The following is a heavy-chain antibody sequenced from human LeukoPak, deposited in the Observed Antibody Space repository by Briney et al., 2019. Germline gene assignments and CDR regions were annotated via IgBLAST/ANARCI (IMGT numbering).Heavy chain of an antibody. CDR1: GGSISSGGYS. Sequence: SETLSLTCAVSGGSISSGGYSWSWIRQPPGKGLEWIGYIYHSGSTYYNPSLKSRVTISVDRSKNQFSLKLSSVTAADTAVYYCDRGTAGGGGAGDYFDYWGQGTLVTVSS. CDR3: DRGTAGGGGAGDYFDY. D-gene: IGHD3-16*01. J-gene: IGHJ4*02. V-gene: IGHV4-30-2*01. CDR2: IYHSGST.